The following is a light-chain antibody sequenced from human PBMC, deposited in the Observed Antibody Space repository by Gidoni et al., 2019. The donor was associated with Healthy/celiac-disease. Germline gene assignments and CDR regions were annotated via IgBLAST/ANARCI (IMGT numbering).Light chain of an antibody. Sequence: EIVLTQSTGTLSLSPGERATLSCRASQSVSSSYLAGYQQTPGQAPRLLIYGASSRATGIPDRFSGSGSGTDFTLTISRLEPEDVAVYYCQQYGSSPMYTFGQGTKLEIK. CDR3: QQYGSSPMYT. V-gene: IGKV3-20*01. J-gene: IGKJ2*01. CDR1: QSVSSSY. CDR2: GAS.